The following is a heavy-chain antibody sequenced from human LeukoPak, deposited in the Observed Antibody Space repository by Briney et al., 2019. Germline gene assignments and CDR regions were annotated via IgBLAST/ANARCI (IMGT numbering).Heavy chain of an antibody. CDR3: ASERDILTGFDY. J-gene: IGHJ4*02. Sequence: GRSLRLSCAASGFTFSSYSMNWVSQAPGNGLEWVSSISSSSSYIYYADSVKGRFTISRDNAKNSLYLQMNSLRAEDTAVYYCASERDILTGFDYWGQGTLVTVSS. CDR1: GFTFSSYS. D-gene: IGHD3-9*01. CDR2: ISSSSSYI. V-gene: IGHV3-21*01.